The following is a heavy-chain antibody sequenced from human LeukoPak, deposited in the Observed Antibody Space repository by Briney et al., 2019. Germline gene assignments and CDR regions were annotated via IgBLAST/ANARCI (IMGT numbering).Heavy chain of an antibody. Sequence: ASVKVSCKASGYTFTSYDINWVRQATGQGLEWMGWMNPNSGNTGYAQKFQGRVTMTRNTSISTAYMELSSLRSEDTAVYYCARAPTYYDILTGGYYHYGMDVWGQGTTVTVSS. D-gene: IGHD3-9*01. CDR2: MNPNSGNT. J-gene: IGHJ6*02. CDR1: GYTFTSYD. CDR3: ARAPTYYDILTGGYYHYGMDV. V-gene: IGHV1-8*01.